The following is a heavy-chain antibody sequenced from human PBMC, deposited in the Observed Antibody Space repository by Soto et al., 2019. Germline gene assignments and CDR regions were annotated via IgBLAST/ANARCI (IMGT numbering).Heavy chain of an antibody. D-gene: IGHD2-21*02. J-gene: IGHJ6*02. Sequence: QITLKESGPTLVKPTQPLTLTCTFSGFSLRTSGVGVGGLRQPPGKTLEWLALIYWDNDKRYSPSLRSRLTITNDTSENQVVLTMTNIDTVDTAKCYCAQSRCSGDCLRYYPSHYYYGVEGWGQWTTVTVAS. CDR3: AQSRCSGDCLRYYPSHYYYGVEG. CDR2: IYWDNDK. CDR1: GFSLRTSGVG. V-gene: IGHV2-5*02.